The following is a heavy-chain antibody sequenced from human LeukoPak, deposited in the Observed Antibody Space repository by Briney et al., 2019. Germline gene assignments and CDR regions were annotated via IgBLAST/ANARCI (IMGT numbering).Heavy chain of an antibody. D-gene: IGHD6-6*01. Sequence: SETLSLTCAVYGGSFSNYYWSWIRQPPGKGLEWIGEINPSGSTNYNPSLKSRVNISVDTSKSQFSLKLSSVTAADTAVYYCARGRGQLVDYWGQGTLVTVSS. CDR3: ARGRGQLVDY. V-gene: IGHV4-34*01. CDR1: GGSFSNYY. J-gene: IGHJ4*02. CDR2: INPSGST.